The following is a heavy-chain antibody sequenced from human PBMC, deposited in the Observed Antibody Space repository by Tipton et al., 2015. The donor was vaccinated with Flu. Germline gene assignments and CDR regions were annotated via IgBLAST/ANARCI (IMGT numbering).Heavy chain of an antibody. CDR2: IHRGGNT. Sequence: TLSLTCSVSGDSIDGRHYWGWIRQPPGKGLEWIGNIHRGGNTYYNASLKSRVTMSVDGSRNQFSLKLTSVTAADTAVYYCARDPAYGYFDHWGQGSLVNVSS. CDR1: GDSIDGRHY. V-gene: IGHV4-38-2*02. J-gene: IGHJ4*02. D-gene: IGHD4-17*01. CDR3: ARDPAYGYFDH.